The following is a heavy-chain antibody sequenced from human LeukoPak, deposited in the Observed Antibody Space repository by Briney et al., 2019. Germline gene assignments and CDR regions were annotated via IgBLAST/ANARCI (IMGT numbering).Heavy chain of an antibody. D-gene: IGHD2-2*02. CDR3: ARGPDIVVVPAAIIWFDP. CDR2: IYYSGST. CDR1: GGSISSYY. V-gene: IGHV4-59*01. J-gene: IGHJ5*02. Sequence: PSETLSLTCTVSGGSISSYYWSWIRQPPGKGLERIGYIYYSGSTNYNPSLKSRVTISVDTSKNQFSLKLSSVTAADTAVYYCARGPDIVVVPAAIIWFDPWGQGTLVTVSS.